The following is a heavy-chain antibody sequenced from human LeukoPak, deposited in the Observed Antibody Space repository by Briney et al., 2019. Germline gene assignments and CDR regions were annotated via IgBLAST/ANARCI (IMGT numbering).Heavy chain of an antibody. J-gene: IGHJ6*02. CDR1: GFAFSDYW. V-gene: IGHV3-7*03. D-gene: IGHD6-19*01. CDR3: ARAYSSGWMDYYYYGMDV. Sequence: PGGSLRLSCAASGFAFSDYWMTWVRQAPGKGLEWVANIKQDGSEKYLVDSVKGRFTISRDNAKGSLYLQMNSMRAEDTAVYYCARAYSSGWMDYYYYGMDVWGQGTTVTVSS. CDR2: IKQDGSEK.